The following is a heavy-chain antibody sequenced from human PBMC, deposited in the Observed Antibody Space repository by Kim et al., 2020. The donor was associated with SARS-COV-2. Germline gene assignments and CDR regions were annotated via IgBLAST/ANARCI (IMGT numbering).Heavy chain of an antibody. CDR1: GFTFSSYS. V-gene: IGHV3-21*01. Sequence: GGSLRLSCAASGFTFSSYSMNWVRQAPGKGLEWVSSISSSSSYIYYADSVKGRFTISRDNAKNSLYLQMNSLRAEDTAVYYCARVLLSSWYCGDYWGQGTLVTVSS. D-gene: IGHD6-13*01. CDR3: ARVLLSSWYCGDY. J-gene: IGHJ4*02. CDR2: ISSSSSYI.